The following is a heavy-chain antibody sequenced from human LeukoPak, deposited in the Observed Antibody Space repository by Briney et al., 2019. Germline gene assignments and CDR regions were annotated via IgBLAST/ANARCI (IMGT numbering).Heavy chain of an antibody. CDR3: AKDWDYYASRGYYY. J-gene: IGHJ4*02. V-gene: IGHV3-30*18. CDR1: GFTFSSYG. CDR2: ISYDGSNK. Sequence: GRSLRLSCAASGFTFSSYGMHGVRQAPGKGLEWVAVISYDGSNKYYADSVKGRFTIARENSMKTVYLPINRLRAEDTAVYYCAKDWDYYASRGYYYWGQGTLVPVSS. D-gene: IGHD3-22*01.